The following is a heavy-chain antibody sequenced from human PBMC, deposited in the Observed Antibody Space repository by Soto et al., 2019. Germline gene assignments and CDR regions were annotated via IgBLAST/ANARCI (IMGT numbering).Heavy chain of an antibody. Sequence: VRQAPGKGLVWVSRINTDASITNYADSVKGRFSISRDNSKNTLYLQMNSLRAEDTAVYYCARAADYDILTGSPHYFDYWGQGTLVTVSS. CDR3: ARAADYDILTGSPHYFDY. CDR2: INTDASIT. V-gene: IGHV3-74*01. J-gene: IGHJ4*02. D-gene: IGHD3-9*01.